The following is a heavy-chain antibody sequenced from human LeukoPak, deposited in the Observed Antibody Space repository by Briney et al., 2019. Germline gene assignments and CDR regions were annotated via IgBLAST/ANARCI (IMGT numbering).Heavy chain of an antibody. CDR2: IYSGGRT. CDR1: RFTVSANY. CDR3: AKTSLSDASGHYYYMDV. J-gene: IGHJ6*03. Sequence: SGGSLRLSCTASRFTVSANYMSWVRQAPGKGLEWVSGIYSGGRTDYADSVKGRFTISRDNSQNTVSLQVNNLRTEDTALYYCAKTSLSDASGHYYYMDVWGKGTTVTVSS. V-gene: IGHV3-66*02. D-gene: IGHD3-3*01.